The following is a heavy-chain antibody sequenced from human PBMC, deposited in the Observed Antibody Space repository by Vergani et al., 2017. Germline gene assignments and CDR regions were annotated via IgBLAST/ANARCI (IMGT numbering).Heavy chain of an antibody. J-gene: IGHJ6*02. D-gene: IGHD3-10*01. V-gene: IGHV4-38-2*01. CDR2: IHHSGDT. CDR1: DSSIMTNPY. Sequence: QVQLQESGPGLVKPSETLTLTCDVSDSSIMTNPYWGWFRPSPGKGLEWIGCIHHSGDTHYNSSLKSRVSISIVSSSKFSLSLTSVTAADTAIYYCARQRGSGGFFPSSYFYGMDVWGHGITVTVSS. CDR3: ARQRGSGGFFPSSYFYGMDV.